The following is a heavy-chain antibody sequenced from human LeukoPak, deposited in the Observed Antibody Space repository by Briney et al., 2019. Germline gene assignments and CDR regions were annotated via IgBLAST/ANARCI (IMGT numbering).Heavy chain of an antibody. CDR3: AKDGRWLRLWGYFDY. Sequence: GGSLRLSCAASGFTFSSYGMHWFRQAPGKGLEWVAVISYDGSNKYYADSVKGRFTISRDNSKNTLYLQMNSLRAEDTAVYYCAKDGRWLRLWGYFDYWGQGTLVTVSS. J-gene: IGHJ4*02. CDR1: GFTFSSYG. V-gene: IGHV3-30*18. D-gene: IGHD5-12*01. CDR2: ISYDGSNK.